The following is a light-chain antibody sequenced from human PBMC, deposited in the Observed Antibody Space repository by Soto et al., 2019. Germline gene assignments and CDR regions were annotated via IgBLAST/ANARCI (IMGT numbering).Light chain of an antibody. V-gene: IGKV3D-20*02. CDR1: HSVSSSY. Sequence: EIVLTQSPGTLSLSTGERATLSCRASHSVSSSYLAWYQQKPGQAPRLLISGASTRATGIPPRFSGGGSGTEFTLTISSLEPEDFAVYYCQQRRNWLTFGGGTKVDI. J-gene: IGKJ4*01. CDR3: QQRRNWLT. CDR2: GAS.